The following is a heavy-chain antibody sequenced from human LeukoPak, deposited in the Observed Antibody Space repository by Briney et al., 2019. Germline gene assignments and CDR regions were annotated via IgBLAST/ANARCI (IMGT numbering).Heavy chain of an antibody. J-gene: IGHJ4*02. D-gene: IGHD1-1*01. CDR1: GFTFSSYS. Sequence: LRLSCAVSGFTFSSYSMNWVRQHPGKGLEWIGNIYHSGDTDYNPSLRSRVTISVDTSMNQFSLKLNSVTAADTAVYYCARDQQLAHFDSWGQGTLVTVSS. CDR3: ARDQQLAHFDS. V-gene: IGHV4-31*02. CDR2: IYHSGDT.